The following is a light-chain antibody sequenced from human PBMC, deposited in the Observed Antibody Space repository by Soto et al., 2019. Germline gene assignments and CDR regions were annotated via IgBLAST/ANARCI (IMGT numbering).Light chain of an antibody. J-gene: IGKJ5*01. CDR2: DAS. CDR3: QQYNSYLIT. Sequence: DIQMTPSPSPPSASLGDKVTIPFRASQSISSWLAWYQQKPGKAPKLLIYDASSLESGVPSRFSGSGSGTEFTLTISSLQPDDFATYYCQQYNSYLITFGQGTRLEIK. V-gene: IGKV1-5*01. CDR1: QSISSW.